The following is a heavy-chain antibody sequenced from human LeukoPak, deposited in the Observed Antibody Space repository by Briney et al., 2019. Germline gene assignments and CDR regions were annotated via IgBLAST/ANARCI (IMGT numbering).Heavy chain of an antibody. CDR1: GGTFSSYA. Sequence: GASVKISCKASGGTFSSYAISWVRQAPGQGLEWMGGIIPIFGTANYAQKFQGRVTITADESTSTAYMELSSLRSEDTAVYYCARGGYYYGSGSYYPYYFDYWGQGTLVTVSS. CDR3: ARGGYYYGSGSYYPYYFDY. CDR2: IIPIFGTA. V-gene: IGHV1-69*13. J-gene: IGHJ4*02. D-gene: IGHD3-10*01.